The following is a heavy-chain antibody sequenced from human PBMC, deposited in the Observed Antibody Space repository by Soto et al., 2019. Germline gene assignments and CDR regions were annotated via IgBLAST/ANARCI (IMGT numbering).Heavy chain of an antibody. CDR2: IYYSGST. V-gene: IGHV4-31*03. CDR3: ARDFSDSSNVFDP. D-gene: IGHD6-13*01. J-gene: IGHJ5*02. CDR1: GGSISSGGYY. Sequence: PSETLSLTCTVSGGSISSGGYYWSWIRQHPGKGLEWIGYIYYSGSTYYNTSLKSRVTISVDTSKNQFSLKLSSVTAADTAVYYCARDFSDSSNVFDPWGQGTLVTVSS.